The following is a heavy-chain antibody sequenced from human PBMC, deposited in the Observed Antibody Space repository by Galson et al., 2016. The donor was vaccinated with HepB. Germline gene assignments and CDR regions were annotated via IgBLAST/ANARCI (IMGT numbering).Heavy chain of an antibody. Sequence: SVKVSCKASGGTFSSYTISWVRQAPGQGLEWMGGIIPIFGTANYAQKFQGRVTITADKSTSTAYMELSSLRSEDTAVYYCARVLGSGWYENHLVFDQWGQGTLGTVSS. CDR1: GGTFSSYT. D-gene: IGHD6-19*01. J-gene: IGHJ4*02. CDR3: ARVLGSGWYENHLVFDQ. V-gene: IGHV1-69*06. CDR2: IIPIFGTA.